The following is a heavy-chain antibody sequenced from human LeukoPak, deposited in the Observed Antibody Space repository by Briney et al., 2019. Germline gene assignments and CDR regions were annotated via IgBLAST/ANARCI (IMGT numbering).Heavy chain of an antibody. CDR3: ARDRGDCSGGSCYLKYFDY. CDR1: GFTFSDYY. D-gene: IGHD2-15*01. Sequence: NPGGSLRLSCAPSGFTFSDYYMSWIRQDPGKGLEWVSYISNTGSTIYYADSVKGRFTISRDNAENSLYLQMNSLRAEDTAVYYCARDRGDCSGGSCYLKYFDYWGQGTLVTVSS. CDR2: ISNTGSTI. V-gene: IGHV3-11*01. J-gene: IGHJ4*02.